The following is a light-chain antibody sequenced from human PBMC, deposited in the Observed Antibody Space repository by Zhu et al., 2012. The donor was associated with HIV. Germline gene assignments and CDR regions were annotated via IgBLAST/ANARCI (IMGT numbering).Light chain of an antibody. J-gene: IGKJ3*01. CDR1: RSVSSF. V-gene: IGKV3-11*01. CDR3: QQYGDSIT. Sequence: IVLTQSPATLSLSPGERATVSCRASRSVSSFLAWYQQKPGQAPRLLIYDASKRAAGIPPRFSGSGSGTDFTLTIRRLEPEDFAVYFCQQYGDSITFGPGTRVDFK. CDR2: DAS.